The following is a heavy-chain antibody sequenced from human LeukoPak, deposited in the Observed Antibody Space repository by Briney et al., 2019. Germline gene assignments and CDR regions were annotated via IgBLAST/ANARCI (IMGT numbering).Heavy chain of an antibody. CDR2: SRNKANSYST. V-gene: IGHV3-72*01. J-gene: IGHJ3*02. CDR1: GFIFIDHY. Sequence: GGSLRLSCAAYGFIFIDHYMDLVRQAPGKGLEWVARSRNKANSYSTVYAASVQGRFTISRDESKNSLYLQMNSLITEDTAVYFCARGFHSFDIWGQGTMVTVSS. CDR3: ARGFHSFDI.